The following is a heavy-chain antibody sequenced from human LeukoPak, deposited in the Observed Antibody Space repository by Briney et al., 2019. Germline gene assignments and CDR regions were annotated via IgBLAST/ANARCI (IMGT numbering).Heavy chain of an antibody. Sequence: SGGSLRLSCAASGFTFSNYEMNWVRQAPGKALEWFSYISSSGSITYYADSVKGRFTISRDNAKNSLYLQMNSLRAEDTAVYYCAREMLAAVAAQSWGQGTLVTVSS. D-gene: IGHD6-19*01. V-gene: IGHV3-48*03. CDR2: ISSSGSIT. J-gene: IGHJ5*02. CDR1: GFTFSNYE. CDR3: AREMLAAVAAQS.